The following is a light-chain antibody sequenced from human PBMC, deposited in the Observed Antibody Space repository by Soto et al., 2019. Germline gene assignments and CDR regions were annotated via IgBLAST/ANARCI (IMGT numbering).Light chain of an antibody. CDR2: KIS. CDR3: IQGSHSPPYT. J-gene: IGKJ2*01. V-gene: IGKV2-30*02. Sequence: DVVMTQSPLSLPVTLGQPSSISWRSSQSLVHSDGNTHLNWFQQRPGQSPRRLIYKISNRDSGVPDRFSGSGSGPDLTLRISRVECEDVGIHFCIQGSHSPPYTCGQGTKLEIK. CDR1: QSLVHSDGNTH.